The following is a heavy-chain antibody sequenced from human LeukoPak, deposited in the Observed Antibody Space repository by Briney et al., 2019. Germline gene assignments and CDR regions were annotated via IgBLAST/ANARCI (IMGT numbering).Heavy chain of an antibody. J-gene: IGHJ5*02. V-gene: IGHV4-30-4*01. CDR3: ARGWGDTAMVLSAWFDP. CDR1: GGSISSGDYY. CDR2: IYYSGST. D-gene: IGHD5-18*01. Sequence: SQTLSLTCTVSGGSISSGDYYWSWIRQPPGKGLEWIGYIYYSGSTYYNPSLKSRVTISVDTSKNQFSPKLSSVTAADTAVYYCARGWGDTAMVLSAWFDPWGQGTLVTVSS.